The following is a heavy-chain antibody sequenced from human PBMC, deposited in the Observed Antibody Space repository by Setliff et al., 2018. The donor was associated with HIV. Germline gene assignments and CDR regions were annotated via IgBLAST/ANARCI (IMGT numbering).Heavy chain of an antibody. CDR1: GYSFTSYW. V-gene: IGHV5-51*01. J-gene: IGHJ4*02. CDR3: ARRTRRRGSSYGNIDY. Sequence: GESLRISCQGSGYSFTSYWIAWVRQMPGKGLEWMGIIYPGDSDTRYSPSFQGQVTISADKSISTAYLQWRSLQASDTAVYYCARRTRRRGSSYGNIDYWGQGTLVTVSS. CDR2: IYPGDSDT. D-gene: IGHD5-18*01.